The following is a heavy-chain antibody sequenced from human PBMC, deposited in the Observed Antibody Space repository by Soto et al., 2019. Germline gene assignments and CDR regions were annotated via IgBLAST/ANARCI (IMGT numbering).Heavy chain of an antibody. Sequence: GESLKISCKGFGYSFTSYWISWVRQMPGKGLEWMGRIDPSDSYTNYSPSFQGHVTISADKSISTAYLQWSSLKASDTAMYYCARPSRGYSYGSYGMDVWGQGTTVTVSS. D-gene: IGHD5-18*01. CDR1: GYSFTSYW. V-gene: IGHV5-10-1*01. J-gene: IGHJ6*02. CDR3: ARPSRGYSYGSYGMDV. CDR2: IDPSDSYT.